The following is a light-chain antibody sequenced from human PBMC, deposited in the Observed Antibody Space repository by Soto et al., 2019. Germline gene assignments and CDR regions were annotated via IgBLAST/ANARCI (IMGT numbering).Light chain of an antibody. CDR1: QVIGSRY. J-gene: IGKJ1*01. V-gene: IGKV3-20*01. CDR2: GAS. CDR3: QQYGGSPRT. Sequence: EIVMTQSPGTLSLSPGERATISCRASQVIGSRYLAWYHQKSGQAPRLLIYGASSRATGIPDRFSGSASGTEFTLTVSRLEPEDFAVYYCQQYGGSPRTFGQGTKVEIK.